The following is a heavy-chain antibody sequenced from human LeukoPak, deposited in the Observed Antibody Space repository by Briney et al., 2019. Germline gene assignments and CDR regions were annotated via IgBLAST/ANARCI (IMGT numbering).Heavy chain of an antibody. D-gene: IGHD6-13*01. CDR2: INQSG. V-gene: IGHV4-34*01. CDR3: ARGAESSSWSLDH. CDR1: GGSFSGYS. Sequence: SGTLSLTCAVYGGSFSGYSWNWIRQPPGKGLEWIGEINQSGNYNPSLKSRVTISRDTSKMQFSLEVRSVTAADTAVYFCARGAESSSWSLDHWGQGTLVTVSS. J-gene: IGHJ4*02.